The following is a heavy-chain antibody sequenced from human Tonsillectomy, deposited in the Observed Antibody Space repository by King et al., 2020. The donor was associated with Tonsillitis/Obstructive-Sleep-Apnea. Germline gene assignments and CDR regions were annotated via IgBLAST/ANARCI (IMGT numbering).Heavy chain of an antibody. CDR3: AREYCSSTSCYNSIIDY. D-gene: IGHD2-2*02. J-gene: IGHJ4*02. V-gene: IGHV1-46*01. CDR1: GYTFTSYY. Sequence: VQLVQSGAEVKKPGASVKVSCKASGYTFTSYYMHLVRQAPGQGLECMGIINPSGGSTSHAQKFQGRVTMTRDTSTSTVYMELSSLRSEDTAVYYCAREYCSSTSCYNSIIDYWGQGTLVTVSS. CDR2: INPSGGST.